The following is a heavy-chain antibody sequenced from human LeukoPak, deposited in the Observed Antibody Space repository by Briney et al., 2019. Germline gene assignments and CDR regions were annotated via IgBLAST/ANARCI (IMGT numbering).Heavy chain of an antibody. CDR1: GFTFSGYG. V-gene: IGHV3-33*01. D-gene: IGHD6-6*01. CDR2: IWYDGSKR. CDR3: ARALIAAVYYYGMDV. J-gene: IGHJ6*02. Sequence: PGKSLRLSCTASGFTFSGYGMHWVRQAPGKGLEWVAIIWYDGSKRYYADSVKGRFTISRDNFKNTLYLEMNTLRAEDTAMYYCARALIAAVYYYGMDVWGQGTTVTVSS.